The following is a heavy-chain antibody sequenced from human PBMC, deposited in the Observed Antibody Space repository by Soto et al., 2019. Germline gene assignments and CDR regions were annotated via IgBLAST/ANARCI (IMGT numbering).Heavy chain of an antibody. D-gene: IGHD4-17*01. CDR1: GGSISNYY. CDR3: AKLRWADYISNFEP. Sequence: PSETLSLTCTVSGGSISNYYWTWIRQPPGKGLEWIGYIYYSGSTNYNPSLKSRVTISVDTSKNQFSLKLSSVTAADTAVYYCAKLRWADYISNFEPSGQGTLVTVSS. CDR2: IYYSGST. J-gene: IGHJ5*02. V-gene: IGHV4-59*01.